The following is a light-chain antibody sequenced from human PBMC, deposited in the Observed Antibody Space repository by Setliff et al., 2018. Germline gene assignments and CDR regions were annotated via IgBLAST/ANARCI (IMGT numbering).Light chain of an antibody. CDR1: SSDVGSYDL. J-gene: IGLJ1*01. CDR2: NVS. V-gene: IGLV2-14*03. Sequence: QSVLTQPASVSGSPGQSITISCSGTSSDVGSYDLVSWYQQHPGKAPKLIIYNVSGRPSGVSNRFSGSKSGNSASLIISGLQAEDEADYYCSAYTSSSTYVFGTGTKVTVL. CDR3: SAYTSSSTYV.